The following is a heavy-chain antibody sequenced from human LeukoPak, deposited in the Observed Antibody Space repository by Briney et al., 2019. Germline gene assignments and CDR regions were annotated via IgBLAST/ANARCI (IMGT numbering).Heavy chain of an antibody. CDR1: GYSISSGYY. J-gene: IGHJ4*02. CDR3: ARDRGRYFDWLPDY. V-gene: IGHV4-38-2*02. CDR2: IYHSGST. Sequence: SETLSLTCTVSGYSISSGYYWGWIRQPPGKGLEWIGSIYHSGSTYYNPSLKSRVTISVDTSKNQFSLKLSSVTAADTAVYYCARDRGRYFDWLPDYWGQGTLVTVSS. D-gene: IGHD3-9*01.